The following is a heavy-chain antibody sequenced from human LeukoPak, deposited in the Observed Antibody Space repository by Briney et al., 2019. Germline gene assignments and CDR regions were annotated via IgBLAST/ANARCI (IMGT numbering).Heavy chain of an antibody. CDR3: ARIYSSSWFLNWFDP. J-gene: IGHJ5*02. D-gene: IGHD6-13*01. V-gene: IGHV4-38-2*02. CDR2: IYHSGST. CDR1: GYSISSGYF. Sequence: SETLSLTCTVSGYSISSGYFWGWIRQPPGKGLECIGTIYHSGSTYYNPTLKSRVTISVDTSKNQFSLKLNSVTAADTAVYYCARIYSSSWFLNWFDPWGQGTLVTVSS.